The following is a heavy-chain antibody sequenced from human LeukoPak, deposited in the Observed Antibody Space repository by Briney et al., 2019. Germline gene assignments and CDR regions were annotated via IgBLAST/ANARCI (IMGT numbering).Heavy chain of an antibody. Sequence: PSETLSLTCAVYGGSFNTYYWSWIRQPPGKGLEWIAEIYHDGNANYNPSLKSRVTISVDTSNNHFSLKLNSVTAADTAVYFCSRGSGGKSGGDSWGQGTLVTVSS. D-gene: IGHD2-15*01. CDR1: GGSFNTYY. J-gene: IGHJ4*02. V-gene: IGHV4-34*01. CDR3: SRGSGGKSGGDS. CDR2: IYHDGNA.